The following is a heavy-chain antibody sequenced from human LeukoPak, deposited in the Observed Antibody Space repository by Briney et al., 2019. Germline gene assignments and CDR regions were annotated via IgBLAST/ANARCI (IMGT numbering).Heavy chain of an antibody. CDR1: GFIFSDYA. CDR3: AKNYGSARPAWDMGY. D-gene: IGHD6-6*01. Sequence: GGSLRLSCAASGFIFSDYAMTWVRQVAGKGLEWVSTSSGGGSGTYYADSVRGRFTISRDNSKNTLYLQMNSLRADDTAVYYCAKNYGSARPAWDMGYWGQGTLVTVSS. CDR2: SSGGGSGT. V-gene: IGHV3-23*01. J-gene: IGHJ4*02.